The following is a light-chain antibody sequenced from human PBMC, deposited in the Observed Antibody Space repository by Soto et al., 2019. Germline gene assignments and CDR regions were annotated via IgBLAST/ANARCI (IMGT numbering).Light chain of an antibody. CDR2: GAS. Sequence: VLTQSPGTLSFSPGGRATLSCRASQSVSSNLAWYQQKPGQAPRLLIYGASSRATGIPDRFSGSGSGTDFTLTISCLQSEDFATYYCQQYYSYPITFGQGTRLEIK. CDR3: QQYYSYPIT. CDR1: QSVSSN. J-gene: IGKJ5*01. V-gene: IGKV3D-15*01.